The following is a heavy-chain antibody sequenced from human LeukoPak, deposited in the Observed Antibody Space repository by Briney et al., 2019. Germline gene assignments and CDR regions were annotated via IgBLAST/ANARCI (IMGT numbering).Heavy chain of an antibody. D-gene: IGHD6-19*01. CDR2: IIPILGIA. CDR3: ARWTGYSSGWYAFDY. V-gene: IGHV1-69*04. Sequence: SVKVSCKASGGTFSSYAISWVRQAPGQGLEWMGGIIPILGIANYAQKFQGRVTITADKSTSTAYMELSSLRSEDTAVYYCARWTGYSSGWYAFDYWGQGTLVTVSS. J-gene: IGHJ4*02. CDR1: GGTFSSYA.